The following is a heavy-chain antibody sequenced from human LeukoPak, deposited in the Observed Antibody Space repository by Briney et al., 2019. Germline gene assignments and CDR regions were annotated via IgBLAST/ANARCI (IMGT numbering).Heavy chain of an antibody. J-gene: IGHJ4*02. CDR2: ISSSGITI. V-gene: IGHV3-48*03. CDR1: GFLFSSFE. CDR3: AGEMGGYPFDY. D-gene: IGHD5-12*01. Sequence: PGGSLRLSCAASGFLFSSFEVNWVRQAPGKGLEWVSYISSSGITIYYADSVKGRFTISRDNAKNSLYLQMNSLRAEDTAVYYCAGEMGGYPFDYWGQGTLVTVSS.